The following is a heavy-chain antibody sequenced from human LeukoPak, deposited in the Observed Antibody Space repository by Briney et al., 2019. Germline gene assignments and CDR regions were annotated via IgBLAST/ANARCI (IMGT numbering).Heavy chain of an antibody. V-gene: IGHV3-23*01. CDR2: ISGSGGST. CDR1: RFTFSNHY. D-gene: IGHD3-10*01. J-gene: IGHJ4*02. Sequence: GGSLRLSCVASRFTFSNHYMSWVRQAPGKGLEWVSAISGSGGSTYYADSVKGRFTISRDNSKNTLYLQMNSLRAEDTAVYYCAKMESGSYYDYWGQGTLVTVSS. CDR3: AKMESGSYYDY.